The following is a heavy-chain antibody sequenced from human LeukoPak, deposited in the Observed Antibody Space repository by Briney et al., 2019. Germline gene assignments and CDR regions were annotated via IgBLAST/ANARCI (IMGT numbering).Heavy chain of an antibody. Sequence: GGSLRLSCAASGFTFSSFAMSWVRQAPGKGLEWVGRIKSDGGTTDYAAPVKGRFSISRDDSKNTLYLQMNSLEAEDTAVYHCATDLGDYGDYVRCWDQGALVTVSS. CDR3: ATDLGDYGDYVRC. D-gene: IGHD4-17*01. CDR2: IKSDGGTT. J-gene: IGHJ4*02. V-gene: IGHV3-15*01. CDR1: GFTFSSFA.